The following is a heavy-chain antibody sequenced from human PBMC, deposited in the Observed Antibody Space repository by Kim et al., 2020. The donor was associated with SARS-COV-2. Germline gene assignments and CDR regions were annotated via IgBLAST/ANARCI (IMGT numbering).Heavy chain of an antibody. CDR3: ARGDGYIGAVDI. J-gene: IGHJ3*02. V-gene: IGHV3-30-3*01. Sequence: GGSLRLSCAASGFTFSSYAMHWVRQAPGKGLEWVAVISYDGSNKYYADSVKGRFTISRDNSKNTLYLQMNSLRAEDTAVYYCARGDGYIGAVDIWGQGTMVTVSS. CDR2: ISYDGSNK. CDR1: GFTFSSYA. D-gene: IGHD5-12*01.